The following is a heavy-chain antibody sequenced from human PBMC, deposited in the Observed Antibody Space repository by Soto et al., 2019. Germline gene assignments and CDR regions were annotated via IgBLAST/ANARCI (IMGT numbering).Heavy chain of an antibody. Sequence: QVQLVQSGAEVKKPGASVKVSCKASGYTFTSYGINWVRQAPGQGLEWMGWISAYNGNTNYAQKLQGRVTMTTGTSTSTAYLELRSLRSDDTAVYYCARDTIAAAGMMAYYYYGMDVWGQGTTVTVSS. D-gene: IGHD6-13*01. CDR3: ARDTIAAAGMMAYYYYGMDV. V-gene: IGHV1-18*01. J-gene: IGHJ6*02. CDR1: GYTFTSYG. CDR2: ISAYNGNT.